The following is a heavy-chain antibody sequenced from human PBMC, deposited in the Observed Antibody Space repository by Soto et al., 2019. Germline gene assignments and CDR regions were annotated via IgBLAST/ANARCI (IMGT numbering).Heavy chain of an antibody. CDR2: INHSGST. D-gene: IGHD3-10*01. Sequence: PSETLSLTCAVSGGSFSGYYWSWIRQPPGKGLEWIGEINHSGSTNYNPSLNSRVTISVDTSKNQFSLKLSSVTAADTAVYYCARGAWGTMVRGVITTYYYYYGMDVWGQGTTVTVSS. V-gene: IGHV4-34*01. CDR3: ARGAWGTMVRGVITTYYYYYGMDV. CDR1: GGSFSGYY. J-gene: IGHJ6*02.